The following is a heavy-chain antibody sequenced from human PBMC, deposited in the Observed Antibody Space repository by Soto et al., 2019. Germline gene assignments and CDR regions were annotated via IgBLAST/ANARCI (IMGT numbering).Heavy chain of an antibody. D-gene: IGHD3-9*01. CDR2: IKSKTDGGTK. Sequence: EVQLVESGGGLVKPGGSLRLSCAASGFTFSNAWMNWVRQAPGKGLEWVGRIKSKTDGGTKDYAAHVKGRFTISREDSKNTLYLQMNSLKSEDTAVYYCTTELVYDILSGDSQTIDYWGQGTLVTVSS. CDR1: GFTFSNAW. CDR3: TTELVYDILSGDSQTIDY. V-gene: IGHV3-15*07. J-gene: IGHJ4*02.